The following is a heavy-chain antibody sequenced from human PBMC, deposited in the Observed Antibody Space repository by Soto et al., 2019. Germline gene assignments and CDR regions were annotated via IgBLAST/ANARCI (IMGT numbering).Heavy chain of an antibody. CDR3: AREVRRFGELPLDY. D-gene: IGHD3-10*01. Sequence: ASVKVSCKASGYTFTSYDINWVRQATGQGLEWMGWMNPNSGNTGYAQKFQGRVTMTRNTSISTAYMELSSLRSEDTAVYYCAREVRRFGELPLDYWGQGTLVTVSS. CDR1: GYTFTSYD. V-gene: IGHV1-8*01. CDR2: MNPNSGNT. J-gene: IGHJ4*02.